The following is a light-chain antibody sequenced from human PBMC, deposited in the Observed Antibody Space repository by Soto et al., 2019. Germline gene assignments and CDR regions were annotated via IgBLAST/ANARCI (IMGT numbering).Light chain of an antibody. J-gene: IGKJ5*01. CDR3: QQFNTYPIT. V-gene: IGKV1-13*02. CDR1: QDIRGA. Sequence: AIQLTQSPSSLSASVGDRVTITCRASQDIRGALAWYQQKPGKPPKLLIFDVSSLQSGVPSRFSGSGSGTDFTLTISSLQADDFATYYCQQFNTYPITFGQGTRLEIK. CDR2: DVS.